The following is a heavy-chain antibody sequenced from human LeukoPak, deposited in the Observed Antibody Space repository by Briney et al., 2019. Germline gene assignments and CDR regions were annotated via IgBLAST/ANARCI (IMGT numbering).Heavy chain of an antibody. D-gene: IGHD3-10*01. CDR3: ARNYYGTGWAFDI. Sequence: SDTLSLTCTVSGGSLSNYYWSWIRQPPGKGLEWIGYVYSTGNTNYNPSLKSRVTISVDTSKNQFSLKLSSVTAADTAMYYCARNYYGTGWAFDIWGQGTMVTVS. CDR2: VYSTGNT. CDR1: GGSLSNYY. V-gene: IGHV4-59*07. J-gene: IGHJ3*02.